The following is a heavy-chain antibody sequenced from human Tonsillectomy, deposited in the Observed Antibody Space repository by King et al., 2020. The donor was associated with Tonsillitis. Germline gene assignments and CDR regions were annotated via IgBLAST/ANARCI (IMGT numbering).Heavy chain of an antibody. D-gene: IGHD6-19*01. CDR2: ISYDGSNK. CDR3: AKRSAGAGTAFDY. Sequence: VQLVESGGGVVQPGRSLRLSCAASGFTFSSYGMHWVRQAPGKGLEWVAVISYDGSNKDYAGSVKGRFTISRDNSKNTLYLQMNSLRAEDTAVYYCAKRSAGAGTAFDYWGQGTLVTVSS. J-gene: IGHJ4*02. V-gene: IGHV3-30*18. CDR1: GFTFSSYG.